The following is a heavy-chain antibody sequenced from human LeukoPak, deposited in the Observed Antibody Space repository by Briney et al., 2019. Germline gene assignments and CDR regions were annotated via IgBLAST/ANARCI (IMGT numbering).Heavy chain of an antibody. V-gene: IGHV4-59*01. D-gene: IGHD2-15*01. CDR1: GGSISSYY. J-gene: IGHJ3*02. CDR3: ANTYCSGGSCYPFDI. CDR2: IYYSGST. Sequence: SETLSLTCTVSGGSISSYYWSWIRQPSGKGLEWSGYIYYSGSTNYNPSLKSRVTISVDTSKNQFSLKLSSVTAADTAVYYCANTYCSGGSCYPFDIWGQGTMVTVSS.